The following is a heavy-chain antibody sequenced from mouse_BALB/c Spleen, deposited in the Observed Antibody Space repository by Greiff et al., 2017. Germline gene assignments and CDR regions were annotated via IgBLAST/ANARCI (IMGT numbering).Heavy chain of an antibody. CDR3: AREGNWDDYAMDY. V-gene: IGHV5-17*02. CDR1: GFTFSSFG. D-gene: IGHD4-1*01. CDR2: ISSGSSTI. J-gene: IGHJ4*01. Sequence: EVQVVESGGGLVQPGGSRKLSCAASGFTFSSFGMHWVRQAPEKGLEWVAYISSGSSTIYYADTVKGRFTISRDNPKNTLFLQMTSLRSEDTAMYYCAREGNWDDYAMDYWGQGTSVTVSS.